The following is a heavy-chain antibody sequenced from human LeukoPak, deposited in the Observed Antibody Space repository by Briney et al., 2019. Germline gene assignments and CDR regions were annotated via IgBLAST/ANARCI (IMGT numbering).Heavy chain of an antibody. V-gene: IGHV3-66*01. CDR1: RFTASSNY. J-gene: IGHJ4*02. CDR3: ARGRFGLSLDY. Sequence: GGSLRLSCAASRFTASSNYMSWVRPAPGKGLEWVSFIYSSGSTYYADSVRGRFTISRDNSNNTLYLQMNSLRVEATAVYYCARGRFGLSLDYWGQGTLVTVSS. CDR2: IYSSGST. D-gene: IGHD3-16*01.